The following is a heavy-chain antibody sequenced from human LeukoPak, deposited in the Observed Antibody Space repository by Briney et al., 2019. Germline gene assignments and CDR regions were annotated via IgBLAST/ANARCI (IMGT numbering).Heavy chain of an antibody. CDR1: GLTVSSKD. Sequence: GGSLRLSCGASGLTVSSKDMSWVRQAPGKGLEWVSVPQSGGTTYYADSVKGRFTISRDISKNTLYLQMNSLRVEDTAVYYCARDLYYGSGGYYFDNWGQGTLVTVSS. CDR3: ARDLYYGSGGYYFDN. CDR2: PQSGGTT. D-gene: IGHD3-10*01. J-gene: IGHJ4*02. V-gene: IGHV3-66*01.